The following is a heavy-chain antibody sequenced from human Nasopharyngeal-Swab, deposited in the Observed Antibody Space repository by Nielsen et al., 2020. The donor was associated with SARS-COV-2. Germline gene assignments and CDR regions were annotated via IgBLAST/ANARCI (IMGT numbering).Heavy chain of an antibody. CDR1: GFTFSAYD. Sequence: GGSLRLSCAASGFTFSAYDMNWVRQAPGKGLGWVSYISSTGSTINYADSVKGRVTISRDNAKNSLYLQMNSLRAEDTAVYYCARDGNLRTVRYFDLWGRGSLVTVSS. D-gene: IGHD4-17*01. CDR3: ARDGNLRTVRYFDL. V-gene: IGHV3-48*03. J-gene: IGHJ2*01. CDR2: ISSTGSTI.